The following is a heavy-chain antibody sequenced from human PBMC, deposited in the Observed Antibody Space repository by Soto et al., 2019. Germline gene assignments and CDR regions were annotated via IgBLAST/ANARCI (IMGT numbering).Heavy chain of an antibody. CDR2: IYHIGNT. V-gene: IGHV4-30-2*01. CDR3: ARFSGTYFDS. J-gene: IGHJ4*02. Sequence: SETLSLTCAVSGASIDSGGYSWSWVRQPPGKGLEWIGDIYHIGNTYYNPSLQSRVTISVDKSKNQISLKMTSMTAADTAVYFCARFSGTYFDSWGQGALVTVSS. D-gene: IGHD1-26*01. CDR1: GASIDSGGYS.